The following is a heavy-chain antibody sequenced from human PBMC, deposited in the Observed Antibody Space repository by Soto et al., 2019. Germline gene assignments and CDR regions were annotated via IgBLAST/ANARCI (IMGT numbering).Heavy chain of an antibody. CDR1: GGTFSSYA. Sequence: GASVKVSCKASGGTFSSYAISWVRQAPGQGLEWMGGIIPIFGTANYAQKFQGRVTITADESTSTAYMELSSLRSEDTAVYYCAVAGSYCGGDCYSEGLEYYHYGMAVWGQGTSVTVSS. D-gene: IGHD2-21*02. CDR3: AVAGSYCGGDCYSEGLEYYHYGMAV. CDR2: IIPIFGTA. J-gene: IGHJ6*02. V-gene: IGHV1-69*13.